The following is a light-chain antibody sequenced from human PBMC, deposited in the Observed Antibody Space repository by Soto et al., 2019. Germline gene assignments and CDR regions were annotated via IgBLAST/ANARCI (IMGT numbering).Light chain of an antibody. V-gene: IGKV3-20*01. Sequence: VLTQSPGTLSLSPGERATLSCRASQSVSSNYLAWYQQRPAQAPRLLIYGASSRAPGIPDRFSGSGSGTDVTLIISRLEPEDFAVYYCQQYGTSPYTFGQGTKLEIK. CDR1: QSVSSNY. J-gene: IGKJ2*01. CDR3: QQYGTSPYT. CDR2: GAS.